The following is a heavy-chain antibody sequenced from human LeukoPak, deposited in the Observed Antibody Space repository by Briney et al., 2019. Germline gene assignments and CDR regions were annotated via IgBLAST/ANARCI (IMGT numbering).Heavy chain of an antibody. CDR3: ARQGRITMVRGVPRGNWFDP. CDR2: INHSGST. D-gene: IGHD3-10*01. J-gene: IGHJ5*02. CDR1: GGSFSGYY. V-gene: IGHV4-34*01. Sequence: PSETLSLTCAVYGGSFSGYYWSWIRQPPGKGLEWIGEINHSGSTNYNPSLKSRVTISVDTSKNQFSLKLSSVTAADTAVYYCARQGRITMVRGVPRGNWFDPWGQGTLVTVSS.